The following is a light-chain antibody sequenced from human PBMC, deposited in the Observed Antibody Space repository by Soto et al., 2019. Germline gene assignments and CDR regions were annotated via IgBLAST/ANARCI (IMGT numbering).Light chain of an antibody. CDR3: SSYTSSSTWV. CDR2: EVT. J-gene: IGLJ3*02. Sequence: QSVLTQPASVFGSPGQSITISCTGTSSDVGGYNHVSWYQQHPGKAPKLMIYEVTNRPSGVSNRFSGSKSGNTASLTISGLQAEDEADYYCSSYTSSSTWVFGGGTKVTVL. V-gene: IGLV2-14*01. CDR1: SSDVGGYNH.